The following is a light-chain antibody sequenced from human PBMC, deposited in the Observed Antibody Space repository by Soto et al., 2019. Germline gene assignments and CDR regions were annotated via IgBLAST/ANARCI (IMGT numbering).Light chain of an antibody. CDR2: DAS. CDR3: QQYNKWPPIN. CDR1: QSVSIN. Sequence: EIVMTQSPATLSVYTVEIANLSCSSSQSVSINVAWYQQKLGQAPSLIIYDASNRAAGIPARFSGSGSGTDFTLTISSLQSEDFAVYYCQQYNKWPPINFGQGTRLEIK. J-gene: IGKJ5*01. V-gene: IGKV3-15*01.